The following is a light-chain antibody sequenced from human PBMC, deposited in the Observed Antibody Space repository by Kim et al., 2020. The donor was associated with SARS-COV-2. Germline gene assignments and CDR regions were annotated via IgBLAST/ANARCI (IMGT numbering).Light chain of an antibody. J-gene: IGLJ2*01. CDR3: AAWDDSLNGVV. CDR1: SSNIGGNT. CDR2: RDS. Sequence: QSVLTQPPSASGTPGQWVTISCSGSSSNIGGNTVHWYQQVPGTAPKLLIYRDSQRPSGVPDRFSGSKSGTSASLAISGLQSEDESDYYCAAWDDSLNGVVFCGGTKVTVL. V-gene: IGLV1-44*01.